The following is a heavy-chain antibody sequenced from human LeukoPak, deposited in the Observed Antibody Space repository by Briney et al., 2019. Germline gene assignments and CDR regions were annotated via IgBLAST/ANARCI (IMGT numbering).Heavy chain of an antibody. V-gene: IGHV3-30*18. CDR3: AKDRGYGDSGAFDI. CDR1: GFTFSSYG. Sequence: PGGSLRLSCAASGFTFSSYGMHWVRQAPGKGLEWVAVISYDGSNKYYADSVKGRFTISRDNSKNTLYLQMNSLRAEDTAVYYCAKDRGYGDSGAFDIWGQGTMVTVSS. CDR2: ISYDGSNK. J-gene: IGHJ3*02. D-gene: IGHD4-17*01.